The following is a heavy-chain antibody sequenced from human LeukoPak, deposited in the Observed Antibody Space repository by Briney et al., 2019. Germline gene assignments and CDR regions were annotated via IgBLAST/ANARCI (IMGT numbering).Heavy chain of an antibody. D-gene: IGHD4-11*01. CDR2: IYYSGST. J-gene: IGHJ4*02. V-gene: IGHV4-59*01. CDR3: ARSLDYSNGYFDY. CDR1: GGSISSYY. Sequence: SETLSLTCTVSGGSISSYYWSWIRQPPGKGLEWIGYIYYSGSTNYNPSLKSRVTISVDTSKNQFSLKLSSVTAADTAVYYCARSLDYSNGYFDYWGQGTLVTVSS.